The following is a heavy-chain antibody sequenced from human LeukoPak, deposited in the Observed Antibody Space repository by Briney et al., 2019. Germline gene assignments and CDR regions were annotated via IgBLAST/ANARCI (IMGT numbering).Heavy chain of an antibody. CDR2: ISAYNGNT. D-gene: IGHD2-21*02. CDR1: GYTFTSYD. J-gene: IGHJ4*02. V-gene: IGHV1-18*01. CDR3: ASPATEYCGGDCPFDY. Sequence: ASVKVSCKASGYTFTSYDVNWVRQATGQGLEWMGWISAYNGNTNYAQKLQGRVTMTTDTSTSTAYMELRSLRSDDTAVYYCASPATEYCGGDCPFDYWGQGTLVTVSS.